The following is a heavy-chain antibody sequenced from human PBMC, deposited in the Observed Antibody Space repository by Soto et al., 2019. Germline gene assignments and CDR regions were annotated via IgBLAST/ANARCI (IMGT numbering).Heavy chain of an antibody. CDR1: GFIFTTAW. CDR2: IKSKSDGGTP. D-gene: IGHD3-22*01. J-gene: IGHJ5*01. V-gene: IGHV3-15*07. CDR3: PTDSYFTLKLVRFDY. Sequence: EVQLVESGGGLVEPGGSLRLSCAASGFIFTTAWINWVRQAPGKGLEWVGRIKSKSDGGTPDFAAPVRGRFAISRDDSKSMVYLQMNSLNTEDTAVYYCPTDSYFTLKLVRFDYWSLGTQVTVSS.